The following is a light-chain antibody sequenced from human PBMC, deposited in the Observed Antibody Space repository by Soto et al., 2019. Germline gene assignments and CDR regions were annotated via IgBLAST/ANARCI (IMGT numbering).Light chain of an antibody. Sequence: QSVLTQPPSVSGAPGQRVTISCTGSSSNIGTGYDVHWYQQLPGTAPKLLIYGNNNRPSGVPDRFSGSKSGTSASLAITRLQAEDEADYYCQSYDISLSGSGVFGGGTKLTVL. CDR1: SSNIGTGYD. CDR2: GNN. CDR3: QSYDISLSGSGV. V-gene: IGLV1-40*01. J-gene: IGLJ2*01.